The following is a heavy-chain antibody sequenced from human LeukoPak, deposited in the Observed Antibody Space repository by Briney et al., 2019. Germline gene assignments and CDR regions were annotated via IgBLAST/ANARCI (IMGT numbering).Heavy chain of an antibody. CDR1: GGTFSSYA. CDR3: ARDLTHRRNYDNSGYQIVPAF. D-gene: IGHD3-22*01. CDR2: ISGYNGNT. V-gene: IGHV1-18*01. J-gene: IGHJ4*02. Sequence: ASVKVSCKASGGTFSSYAISWVRQARGQGVEWMGWISGYNGNTKYVQKFQGRVTMTTDTSTSTAYMELRSLRSDDTAVYYCARDLTHRRNYDNSGYQIVPAFWGQGTLVTVSS.